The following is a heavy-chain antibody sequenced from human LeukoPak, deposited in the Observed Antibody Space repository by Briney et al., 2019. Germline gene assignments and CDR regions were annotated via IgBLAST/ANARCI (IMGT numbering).Heavy chain of an antibody. Sequence: GGSLRLSCAVSGFTFSSYEMNWVRQAPGKGLEWVSYISSSGSTIYYADSVKGRFTISRDNAKNSLYLQMNSLRAEDTAVYYCARDSHYDFWSGPSFDYWGQGTLVTVSS. CDR2: ISSSGSTI. CDR3: ARDSHYDFWSGPSFDY. CDR1: GFTFSSYE. V-gene: IGHV3-48*03. D-gene: IGHD3-3*01. J-gene: IGHJ4*02.